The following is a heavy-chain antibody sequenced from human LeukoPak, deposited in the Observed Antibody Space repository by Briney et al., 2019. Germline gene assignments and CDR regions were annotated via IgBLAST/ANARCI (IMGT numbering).Heavy chain of an antibody. Sequence: ASVKVSCKASGGTFSSYAISWVRQAPGQGLEWMGGIIPIFGTANYAQKFQGRVTITTDESTSTAYMELSSLRSEDTAVYYCARGRFFSGLEMATISHYFDYWGQGTLVTVSS. CDR2: IIPIFGTA. CDR1: GGTFSSYA. CDR3: ARGRFFSGLEMATISHYFDY. J-gene: IGHJ4*02. V-gene: IGHV1-69*05. D-gene: IGHD5-24*01.